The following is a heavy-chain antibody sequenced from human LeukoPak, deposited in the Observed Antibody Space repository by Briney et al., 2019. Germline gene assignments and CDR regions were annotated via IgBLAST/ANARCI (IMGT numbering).Heavy chain of an antibody. Sequence: SETLSLTCAVYGGSFSGYYWSWIRQPPGKGLEWIGEINHSGSTNYNPSLKSRVTISVDTSKNQFSLKLSSVTAADTAVYYCARSHSSGWYGADYWGQGTLVTVSS. V-gene: IGHV4-34*01. CDR3: ARSHSSGWYGADY. CDR2: INHSGST. CDR1: GGSFSGYY. D-gene: IGHD6-19*01. J-gene: IGHJ4*02.